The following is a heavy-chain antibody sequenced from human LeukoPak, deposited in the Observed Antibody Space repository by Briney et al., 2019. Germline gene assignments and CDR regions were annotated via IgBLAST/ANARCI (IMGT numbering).Heavy chain of an antibody. CDR2: ISGSGGST. CDR3: AKDYNYDFWSGYYTFH. CDR1: GFTFSSYS. V-gene: IGHV3-23*01. D-gene: IGHD3-3*01. J-gene: IGHJ4*02. Sequence: GGSLRLSCAASGFTFSSYSMNWVRQAPGKGLEWVSAISGSGGSTYYADSVKGRFTISRDNSKNTLYLQMNSLRAEDTAVYYCAKDYNYDFWSGYYTFHWGQGTLVTVSS.